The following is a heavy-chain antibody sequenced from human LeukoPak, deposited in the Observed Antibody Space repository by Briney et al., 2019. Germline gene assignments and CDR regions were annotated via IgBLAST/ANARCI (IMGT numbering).Heavy chain of an antibody. CDR2: INHSAST. Sequence: SETLSLTCAVYGGSFSGYYWSWIRQPPGNGLEWIGEINHSASTNYNPSLKSRVTISVDTSKNQFSLKLSSVTAADTAVYDCARGPVLRFLEWLLADAFDIWGQGTMVTVSS. J-gene: IGHJ3*02. CDR1: GGSFSGYY. D-gene: IGHD3-3*01. V-gene: IGHV4-34*01. CDR3: ARGPVLRFLEWLLADAFDI.